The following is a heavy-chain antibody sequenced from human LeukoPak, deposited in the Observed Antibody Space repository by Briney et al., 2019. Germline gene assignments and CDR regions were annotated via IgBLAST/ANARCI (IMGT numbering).Heavy chain of an antibody. D-gene: IGHD2-15*01. Sequence: PGGSLRLSCTASGFTFSSYAMHWVRQAPGKGLEWVAVISYDGRNKYYADSVKGRFTISRDNSKNTLYLQMNSLRAEDTAVHYCARERREDRRIDYWGQGTLVTVSS. CDR2: ISYDGRNK. J-gene: IGHJ4*02. CDR1: GFTFSSYA. CDR3: ARERREDRRIDY. V-gene: IGHV3-30*04.